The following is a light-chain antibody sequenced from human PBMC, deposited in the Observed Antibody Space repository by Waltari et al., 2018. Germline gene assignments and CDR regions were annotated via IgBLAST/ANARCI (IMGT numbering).Light chain of an antibody. Sequence: IVLTQSLGTLSLTPRERVTLSCRASQSEIRTLAWYQQKPSQAPRLLIYGASNRATGIPDRFSGSGSGTDFSLTISRLEPEDFAVYYCQHYVRLPVTFGQGTKVEIK. V-gene: IGKV3-20*01. CDR1: QSEIRT. J-gene: IGKJ1*01. CDR2: GAS. CDR3: QHYVRLPVT.